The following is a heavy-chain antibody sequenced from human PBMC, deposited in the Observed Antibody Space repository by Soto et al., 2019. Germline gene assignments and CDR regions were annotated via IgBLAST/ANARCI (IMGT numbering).Heavy chain of an antibody. J-gene: IGHJ3*02. CDR1: GGSFSGYY. CDR2: INHSGST. V-gene: IGHV4-34*01. D-gene: IGHD5-18*01. Sequence: QVQLQQWGAGLLKPSETLSLTCAVYGGSFSGYYWSWIRQPPGKGLEWIGEINHSGSTNYNPSLKSRVTISVDTSKNQFSLKLSSVTAADTAVYYCARGKLTRYSYGPYHLSSGAFDIWGQGTMVTVSS. CDR3: ARGKLTRYSYGPYHLSSGAFDI.